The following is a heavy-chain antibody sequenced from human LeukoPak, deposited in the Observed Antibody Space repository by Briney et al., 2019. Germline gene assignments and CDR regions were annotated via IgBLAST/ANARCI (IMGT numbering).Heavy chain of an antibody. Sequence: GGSLRLSCAASGFTFSSYRMHWVRQAPGKGLEWVAVISYDGSNKYYADSVKGRFTISRDQANNTLYLQMNTLRDEDTAVYYCARGPRYSFYWGQGTLVSVSS. V-gene: IGHV3-30*14. D-gene: IGHD6-13*01. CDR3: ARGPRYSFY. CDR1: GFTFSSYR. CDR2: ISYDGSNK. J-gene: IGHJ4*02.